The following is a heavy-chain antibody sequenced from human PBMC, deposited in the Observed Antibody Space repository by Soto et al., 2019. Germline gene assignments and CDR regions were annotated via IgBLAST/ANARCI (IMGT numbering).Heavy chain of an antibody. V-gene: IGHV1-2*04. J-gene: IGHJ4*02. CDR1: GYSFTGNS. CDR2: INPNSGGT. Sequence: GASVKVSCKASGYSFTGNSMHWVRQAPGQGLEWMGWINPNSGGTNYAQKFQGWVTMTRDTSISTAYMELSRLRSDDTAVYYCARVGHCSSTSCPQPFDYWGQGTLVTVSS. CDR3: ARVGHCSSTSCPQPFDY. D-gene: IGHD2-2*01.